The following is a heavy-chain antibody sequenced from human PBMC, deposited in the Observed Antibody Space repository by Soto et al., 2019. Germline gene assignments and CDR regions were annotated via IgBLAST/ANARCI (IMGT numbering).Heavy chain of an antibody. CDR3: ARDGPYSSSSSVWFDP. J-gene: IGHJ5*02. V-gene: IGHV1-69*13. CDR1: GGTFSSYA. D-gene: IGHD6-6*01. CDR2: IIPIFGTA. Sequence: ASVKVSCKASGGTFSSYAISWVRQAPGQGLEWMGGIIPIFGTANYAQKFQGRVTITADESTSTAYMELSSLRSEDTAVYYCARDGPYSSSSSVWFDPWGQGTLVTVSS.